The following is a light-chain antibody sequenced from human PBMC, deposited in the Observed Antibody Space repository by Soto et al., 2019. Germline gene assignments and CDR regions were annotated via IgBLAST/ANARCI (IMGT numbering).Light chain of an antibody. CDR2: GAS. J-gene: IGKJ1*01. V-gene: IGKV3-20*01. Sequence: EIVLTQSPGTLSLSPGERATLSCRASQSVSSSYLAWYQQKPGQAPGLLIYGASSRATGIQDRFRGSGSGRDFTLTISRLEADDFAVYYCQQYGSSPWTFGQGTKGAIK. CDR1: QSVSSSY. CDR3: QQYGSSPWT.